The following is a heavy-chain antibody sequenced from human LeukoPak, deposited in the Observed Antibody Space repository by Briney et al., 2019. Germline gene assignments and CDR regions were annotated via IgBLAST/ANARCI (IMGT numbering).Heavy chain of an antibody. D-gene: IGHD3-10*01. CDR3: ARHSGSYYGP. CDR2: ISGSSSSI. V-gene: IGHV3-21*01. CDR1: GFTFRSYS. Sequence: GGSLRLSCAASGFTFRSYSMNWVRQAPAKGLEWVSYISGSSSSIYYADSVKGRITISRDNAKNSLYLQMNSLRAEDTAVYYCARHSGSYYGPWGQGTLVTVSS. J-gene: IGHJ5*02.